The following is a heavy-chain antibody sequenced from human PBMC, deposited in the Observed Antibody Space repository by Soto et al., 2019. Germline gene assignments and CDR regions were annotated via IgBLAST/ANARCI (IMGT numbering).Heavy chain of an antibody. Sequence: QLQLQESGSGLVKPSQTLSLTCTVSGGSINSGGYSWIWIRQPPGKGLEWIGYIYHTGNTFYNPSLQSRVTISVDQSKTQFSLSLGSLTAADTAMYYCARVERTLSTPFAYGMDVWGQGTTVTVSS. CDR1: GGSINSGGYS. CDR3: ARVERTLSTPFAYGMDV. D-gene: IGHD2-2*01. V-gene: IGHV4-30-2*01. J-gene: IGHJ6*02. CDR2: IYHTGNT.